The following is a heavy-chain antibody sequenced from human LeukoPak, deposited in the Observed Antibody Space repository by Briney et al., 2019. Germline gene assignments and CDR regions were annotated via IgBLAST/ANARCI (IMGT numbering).Heavy chain of an antibody. Sequence: SVKVSCKASGGTFSSYAISWVRQAPGQGLEWMGRIIPILGIANYAQKFQGRVTITADKSTSTAYMELSSLRSEDTAVYYCARDPGAGGGPYYYGSGSYYTNYYYGMDVWGQGTTVTVSS. D-gene: IGHD3-10*01. CDR2: IIPILGIA. V-gene: IGHV1-69*04. CDR1: GGTFSSYA. CDR3: ARDPGAGGGPYYYGSGSYYTNYYYGMDV. J-gene: IGHJ6*02.